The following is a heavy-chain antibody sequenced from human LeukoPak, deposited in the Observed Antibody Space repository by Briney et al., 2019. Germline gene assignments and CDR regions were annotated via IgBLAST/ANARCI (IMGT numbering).Heavy chain of an antibody. CDR2: IYYSGST. Sequence: SSETLSLTCTVSGGSISSSSYYWGWIRQPPGKGLEWIGSIYYSGSTYYNPSLKSRVTISVDTSKNQFSLKLSSVTAADTAVYYCARTNDILTGYYAYYFDYWGQGTLVTVSS. CDR3: ARTNDILTGYYAYYFDY. D-gene: IGHD3-9*01. V-gene: IGHV4-39*01. CDR1: GGSISSSSYY. J-gene: IGHJ4*02.